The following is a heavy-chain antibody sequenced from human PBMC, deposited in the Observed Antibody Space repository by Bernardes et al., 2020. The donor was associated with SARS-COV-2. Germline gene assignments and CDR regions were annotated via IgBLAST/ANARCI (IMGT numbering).Heavy chain of an antibody. CDR3: ATTSVFGVETNWFDP. D-gene: IGHD3-3*01. Sequence: ASVKVSCKVSGYTLTELSMHWVRQAPGKGLEWMGGFDPEDGETIYAQKFQGRVTMTEDTSTDTAYMELSSLRSEDTAVYYCATTSVFGVETNWFDPWGQGTLGTVAS. J-gene: IGHJ5*02. V-gene: IGHV1-24*01. CDR1: GYTLTELS. CDR2: FDPEDGET.